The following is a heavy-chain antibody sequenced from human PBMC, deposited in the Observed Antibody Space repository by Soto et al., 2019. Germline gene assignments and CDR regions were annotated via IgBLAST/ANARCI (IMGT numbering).Heavy chain of an antibody. Sequence: GGSLRLSCAASGFTFSNFAMSWVRQAPGKGLEWVSAISGGGGNTYNADSVKGRFTISRDNSKNTLYMKMNSLRAEDTAVYYCAKGLWFGESYGLSDYWGQGTLVTVSS. CDR3: AKGLWFGESYGLSDY. V-gene: IGHV3-23*01. CDR1: GFTFSNFA. J-gene: IGHJ4*02. D-gene: IGHD3-10*01. CDR2: ISGGGGNT.